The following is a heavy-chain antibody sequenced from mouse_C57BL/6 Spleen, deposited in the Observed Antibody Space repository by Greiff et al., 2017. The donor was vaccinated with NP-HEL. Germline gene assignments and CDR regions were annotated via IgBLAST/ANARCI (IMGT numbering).Heavy chain of an antibody. CDR2: IHPNSGST. Sequence: QVQLQQSGAELAKPGASVKLSCKASGYTFTSYWMHWVKQRPGQGLEWIGMIHPNSGSTNYNEKFKSKATLTVDKSSSTAYMQLSSLTSEDSAVYYCARSYYGSPYWYFDVWGTGTTVTVSS. CDR3: ARSYYGSPYWYFDV. V-gene: IGHV1-64*01. D-gene: IGHD1-1*01. CDR1: GYTFTSYW. J-gene: IGHJ1*03.